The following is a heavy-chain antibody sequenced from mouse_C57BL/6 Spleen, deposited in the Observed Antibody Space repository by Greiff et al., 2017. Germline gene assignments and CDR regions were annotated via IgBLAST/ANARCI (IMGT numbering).Heavy chain of an antibody. J-gene: IGHJ1*03. CDR1: GYTFTRYW. Sequence: QVQLQQPGAELVMPGASVKLSCKASGYTFTRYWMHWVKQRPGQGLEWIGEIDPSDSYTTSNQKFKGKSTLTVDKSSSTAYMQLISLTSEDSAVYYCARPYYYGSSSYWYFDGWGTGTTVTVSS. CDR3: ARPYYYGSSSYWYFDG. V-gene: IGHV1-69*01. D-gene: IGHD1-1*01. CDR2: IDPSDSYT.